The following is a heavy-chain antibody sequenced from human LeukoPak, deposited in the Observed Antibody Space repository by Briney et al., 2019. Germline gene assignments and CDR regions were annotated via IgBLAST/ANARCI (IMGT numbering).Heavy chain of an antibody. CDR3: AANMYHYMDV. J-gene: IGHJ6*03. D-gene: IGHD2-2*01. Sequence: QTGGSLRLSFAASGLTFSTYAVSWVRQAPGKGLEWVSSISGSGTTYYADSVKGRFTIPRDNSKNTAFLQMNSLRAEDTAIYYTAANMYHYMDVWGKGTTVIVSS. V-gene: IGHV3-23*01. CDR1: GLTFSTYA. CDR2: ISGSGTT.